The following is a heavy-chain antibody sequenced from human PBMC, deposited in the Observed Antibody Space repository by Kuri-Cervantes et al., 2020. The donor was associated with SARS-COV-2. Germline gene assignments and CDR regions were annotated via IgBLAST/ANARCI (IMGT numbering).Heavy chain of an antibody. Sequence: GESLKISCAASGFTFSSYAMHWVRQAPGKGLEWVAVISYDGSNKYYADSVKGRFTISRDNSKNTLYLQMNSLRAEDTAVYYCARGQENSGSFRSMGIGAFDIWGQGTMVTVS. J-gene: IGHJ3*02. D-gene: IGHD1-26*01. CDR3: ARGQENSGSFRSMGIGAFDI. CDR2: ISYDGSNK. CDR1: GFTFSSYA. V-gene: IGHV3-30-3*01.